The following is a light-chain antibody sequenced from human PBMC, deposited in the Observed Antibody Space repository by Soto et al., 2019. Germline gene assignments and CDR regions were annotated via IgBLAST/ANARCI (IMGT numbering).Light chain of an antibody. J-gene: IGKJ1*01. Sequence: DIVLTQSPGTLSLSPGERATLSCRASQSVSSSYLAWYQQKPGQAPRLLIYGASSRATGIPDRFSGSGSGTDFTLTISRLEPEDFVVYYCQQYASSPRTFGQGTKVDIK. CDR2: GAS. CDR1: QSVSSSY. V-gene: IGKV3-20*01. CDR3: QQYASSPRT.